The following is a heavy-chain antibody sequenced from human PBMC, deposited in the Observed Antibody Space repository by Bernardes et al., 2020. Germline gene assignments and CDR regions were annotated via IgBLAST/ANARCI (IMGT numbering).Heavy chain of an antibody. Sequence: ASVKVSCKASGYTFTTYAMNWVRQAPGQGLEWMGWINTNTGNPTYAQGFTGRFVFSLDTSVSTAYLQISSLKAEDTAVYYCARDRTSYYESGSYYIFDYWGQGTLVTVSS. V-gene: IGHV7-4-1*02. CDR1: GYTFTTYA. D-gene: IGHD3-10*01. CDR3: ARDRTSYYESGSYYIFDY. J-gene: IGHJ4*02. CDR2: INTNTGNP.